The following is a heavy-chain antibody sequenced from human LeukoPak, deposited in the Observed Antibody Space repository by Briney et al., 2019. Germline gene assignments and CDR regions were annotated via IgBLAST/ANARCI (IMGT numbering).Heavy chain of an antibody. V-gene: IGHV3-66*02. CDR1: GFTVSSNY. CDR2: IYSGGST. Sequence: PGGSLRLSCAASGFTVSSNYMSWVRQAPGKGLEWVSVIYSGGSTYYADSVKGRFTISRGNSKNTLYLQMNSLRAEDTAVYYCARDNEKHYYYYGMDVWGQGTTVTVSS. D-gene: IGHD1-1*01. CDR3: ARDNEKHYYYYGMDV. J-gene: IGHJ6*02.